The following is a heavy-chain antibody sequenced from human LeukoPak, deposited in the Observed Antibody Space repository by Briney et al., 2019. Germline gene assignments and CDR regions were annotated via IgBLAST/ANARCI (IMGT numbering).Heavy chain of an antibody. Sequence: SETLSLTCTVSGGSVSSGSYYWSWIRQPPRKRLEWIGYIYYSGSTNYNPSLKSRVTISVDTSKNQFSLKLSSVTAADTAVYYCARFLQATVTTFDYWGQGTLVTVSS. J-gene: IGHJ4*02. CDR1: GGSVSSGSYY. CDR3: ARFLQATVTTFDY. D-gene: IGHD4-17*01. V-gene: IGHV4-61*01. CDR2: IYYSGST.